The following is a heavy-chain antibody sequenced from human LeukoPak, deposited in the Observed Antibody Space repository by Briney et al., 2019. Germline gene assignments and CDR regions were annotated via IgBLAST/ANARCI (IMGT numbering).Heavy chain of an antibody. J-gene: IGHJ4*02. V-gene: IGHV3-30*18. CDR2: ISYDGSNK. CDR3: AKDQALFGIAAVEN. Sequence: GGSLRLSCAASGFTFDDYGMSWVRQAPGKVLEWVAVISYDGSNKYYADSVKGRFTISRDNSKNTLYLQMNSLRAEDTAVYYCAKDQALFGIAAVENWGQGTLVTVSS. D-gene: IGHD6-13*01. CDR1: GFTFDDYG.